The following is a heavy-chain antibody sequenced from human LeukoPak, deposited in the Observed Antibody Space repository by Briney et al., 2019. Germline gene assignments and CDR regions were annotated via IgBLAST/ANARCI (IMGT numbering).Heavy chain of an antibody. Sequence: SETLSLTCTVSGGSISSYYWSWIRQPPGKGLEWIGYIYYSGSTNYNPSLKSRVTISVDTSKNQFSLKLSSVTAADTAMYYCARFYGSGSYYTAMDVWGKGTTVTISS. V-gene: IGHV4-59*01. CDR1: GGSISSYY. J-gene: IGHJ6*03. CDR3: ARFYGSGSYYTAMDV. D-gene: IGHD3-10*01. CDR2: IYYSGST.